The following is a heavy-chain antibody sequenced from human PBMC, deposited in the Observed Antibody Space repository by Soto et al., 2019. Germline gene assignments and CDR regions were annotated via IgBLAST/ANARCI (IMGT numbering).Heavy chain of an antibody. D-gene: IGHD1-1*01. V-gene: IGHV3-20*04. CDR2: VNWNGGST. CDR1: GFTFDDYG. Sequence: EVQLVESGGGVLRPGGSLRLSCAASGFTFDDYGMSWARQAPGKGLEWVSGVNWNGGSTGYADSVKGRFTISRDNAKNSLYLQMNCLRAEDTAFYYCVRGASLNVDYWGQGTLVTVSS. J-gene: IGHJ4*02. CDR3: VRGASLNVDY.